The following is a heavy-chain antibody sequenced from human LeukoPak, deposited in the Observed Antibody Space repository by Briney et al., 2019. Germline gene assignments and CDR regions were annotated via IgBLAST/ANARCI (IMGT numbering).Heavy chain of an antibody. CDR2: VSGSGATT. V-gene: IGHV3-23*01. J-gene: IGHJ4*02. CDR3: AKPMTRTMVRGVPPSDY. Sequence: PGGSLRLSCAASGFTFSSYAMSWGRQAPGKGLEWVSAVSGSGATTYYADSVKGRFTISRDNSKNTLYLQMNILRAEDTAVYYCAKPMTRTMVRGVPPSDYWGQGTLVTVSS. CDR1: GFTFSSYA. D-gene: IGHD3-10*01.